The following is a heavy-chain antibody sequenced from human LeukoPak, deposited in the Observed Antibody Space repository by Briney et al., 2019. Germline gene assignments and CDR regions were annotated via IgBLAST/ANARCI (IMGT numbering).Heavy chain of an antibody. V-gene: IGHV3-48*03. D-gene: IGHD5-18*01. CDR3: ARCGYSHGYGWGGGYYYYYMDV. CDR2: ISSSGSTI. CDR1: GFTFSSYE. Sequence: GGSLRLSCAASGFTFSSYEMNWVRQAPGKGLEWVSYISSSGSTIYYADSVKGRFTISRDNAKNSLYLQMDTLRAEDTAVYFCARCGYSHGYGWGGGYYYYYMDVWGKGTTVTVSS. J-gene: IGHJ6*03.